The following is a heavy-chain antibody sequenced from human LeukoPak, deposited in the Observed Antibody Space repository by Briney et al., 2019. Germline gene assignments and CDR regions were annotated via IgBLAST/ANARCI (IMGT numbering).Heavy chain of an antibody. D-gene: IGHD5-18*01. CDR1: GYSFTSYW. CDR2: IGPSDSET. V-gene: IGHV5-51*01. J-gene: IGHJ4*02. Sequence: GESLKLSCKASGYSFTSYWIGWVGHMPGKGLEWMGIIGPSDSETRYTPSFQGQVTISVDKSLTTADLQWNSLKASDTAMYYCARQTAMGRSGDYWGQGTLVTVSS. CDR3: ARQTAMGRSGDY.